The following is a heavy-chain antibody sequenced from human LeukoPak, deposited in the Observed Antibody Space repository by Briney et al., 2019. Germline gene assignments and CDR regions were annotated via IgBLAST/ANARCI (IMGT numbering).Heavy chain of an antibody. Sequence: SETLSLTCTVSGGSISSSSYYGGWIRQPAGKGLEWIGRIYSSGSTDYNPSLKSRVTISVDTTKNRFSLNLSSLTAADTAVYYCARDLSRWNELDSWGQGTLVTVSS. CDR1: GGSISSSSYY. CDR3: ARDLSRWNELDS. D-gene: IGHD1-1*01. V-gene: IGHV4-61*02. CDR2: IYSSGST. J-gene: IGHJ4*02.